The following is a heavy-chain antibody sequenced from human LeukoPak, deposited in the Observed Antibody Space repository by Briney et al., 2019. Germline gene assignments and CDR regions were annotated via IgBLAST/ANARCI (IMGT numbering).Heavy chain of an antibody. Sequence: GGSLRLSCAASGFTVSSNYMSWARQAPGKGLEWVSVIYSGGSTYYADSVKGRFTISRDNSKNTLYLQMNSLRAEDTAVYYCARVEMVTYPRGAFDIWGQGTLVTVSS. CDR3: ARVEMVTYPRGAFDI. CDR2: IYSGGST. J-gene: IGHJ3*02. D-gene: IGHD2-21*02. CDR1: GFTVSSNY. V-gene: IGHV3-66*01.